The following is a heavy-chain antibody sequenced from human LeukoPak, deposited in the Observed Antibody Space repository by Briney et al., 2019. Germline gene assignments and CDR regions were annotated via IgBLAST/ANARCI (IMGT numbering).Heavy chain of an antibody. J-gene: IGHJ4*02. CDR3: AINSSGWRAPFDC. D-gene: IGHD6-19*01. Sequence: SETLSLTCAVYGGSFSGYYWSWIRQPPGKGLEWIGEINHSGSTNYNPSLKSRVTISVDTSKNQFSLKLSSVTAADTAVCYCAINSSGWRAPFDCWGQGTLVTVSS. V-gene: IGHV4-34*01. CDR2: INHSGST. CDR1: GGSFSGYY.